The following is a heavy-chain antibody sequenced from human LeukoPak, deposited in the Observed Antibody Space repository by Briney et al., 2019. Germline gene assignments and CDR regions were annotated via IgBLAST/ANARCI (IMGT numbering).Heavy chain of an antibody. J-gene: IGHJ4*02. V-gene: IGHV3-23*01. CDR2: ISGSGGST. CDR1: GFTFSSYA. Sequence: GGSLRLSCAASGFTFSSYAMSWVRQAPGKGLEWVSAISGSGGSTYYADSVKGRFTISRDNSKNTLYLQMNSLRAEDTAVYYCAKGSAGANYDFWSGYSIRPFHLDYWGQGTLVTVSS. D-gene: IGHD3-3*01. CDR3: AKGSAGANYDFWSGYSIRPFHLDY.